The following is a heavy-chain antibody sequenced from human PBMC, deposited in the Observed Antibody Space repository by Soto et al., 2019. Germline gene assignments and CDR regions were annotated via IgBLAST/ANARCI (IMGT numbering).Heavy chain of an antibody. D-gene: IGHD3-16*01. CDR2: LNPTTGNT. J-gene: IGHJ4*02. Sequence: ASVKVSCKASGYLFTSSDINWVRQATGQGLEWMGWLNPTTGNTGYAQNFQGRVTMTGNTSISTAYMELSSLKSEDTAMYYCTRGRIMITLGGASEEWGIDSWGQG. V-gene: IGHV1-8*01. CDR1: GYLFTSSD. CDR3: TRGRIMITLGGASEEWGIDS.